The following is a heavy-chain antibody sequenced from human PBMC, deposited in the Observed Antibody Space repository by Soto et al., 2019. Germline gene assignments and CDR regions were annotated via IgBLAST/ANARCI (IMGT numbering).Heavy chain of an antibody. D-gene: IGHD6-19*01. V-gene: IGHV3-23*01. CDR3: AKYWYSSGWYLGVPTFDY. J-gene: IGHJ4*02. CDR2: ISGSGGST. Sequence: EVQLLESGGGLVQPGGSLRLSCAASGFTFSSYAMSWVRQAPGKGLEWVSAISGSGGSTYYADSVKGRFTISRDNSKNTLYLQMNSLRAEGTAVYYCAKYWYSSGWYLGVPTFDYWGQGTLVTVSS. CDR1: GFTFSSYA.